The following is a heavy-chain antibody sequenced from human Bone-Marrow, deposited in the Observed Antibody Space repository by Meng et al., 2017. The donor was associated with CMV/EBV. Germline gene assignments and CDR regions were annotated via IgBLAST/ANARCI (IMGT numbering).Heavy chain of an antibody. J-gene: IGHJ4*02. CDR2: ISAYNGNT. CDR1: GYTFTSYY. D-gene: IGHD6-6*01. Sequence: ASVKVSCKASGYTFTSYYMHWVRQAPGQGLEWMGWISAYNGNTNYAQKLQGRVTMTTDTSTSTAYMELRSLRSDDTAVYYCAKDMRISSIAARSALDYWGQGTLVTVSS. CDR3: AKDMRISSIAARSALDY. V-gene: IGHV1-18*04.